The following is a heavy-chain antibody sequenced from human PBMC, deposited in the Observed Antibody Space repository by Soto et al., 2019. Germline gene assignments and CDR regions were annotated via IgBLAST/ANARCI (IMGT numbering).Heavy chain of an antibody. V-gene: IGHV5-51*01. D-gene: IGHD2-15*01. CDR1: GYSFTSYW. Sequence: GESLKISCKGSGYSFTSYWIGWVRQMPVKGLEWMGIIYPGDSDTRYSPSFQGQVTISADKSISTAYLQWSSLKASDTAMYYCATAAYCSGGSCYSRGDAFDIWGQGTMVTVSS. J-gene: IGHJ3*02. CDR3: ATAAYCSGGSCYSRGDAFDI. CDR2: IYPGDSDT.